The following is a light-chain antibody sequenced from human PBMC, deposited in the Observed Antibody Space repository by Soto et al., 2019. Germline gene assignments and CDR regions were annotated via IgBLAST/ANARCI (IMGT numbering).Light chain of an antibody. J-gene: IGKJ4*01. CDR2: EAS. CDR3: QQYDDLPFT. CDR1: QAIGNY. V-gene: IGKV1-33*01. Sequence: DRQMIQSRSSLSASVGDRVTITCQASQAIGNYLTWYQQKPGKAPKLLIYEASNLETGVPXRFXXXXXXXXXTXTINSLQPEDIASYYCQQYDDLPFTFGGGTKVEIK.